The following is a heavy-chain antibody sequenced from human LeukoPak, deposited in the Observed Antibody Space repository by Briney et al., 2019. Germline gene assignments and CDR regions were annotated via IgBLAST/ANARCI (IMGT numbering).Heavy chain of an antibody. CDR2: IKEDGSEK. D-gene: IGHD1-1*01. CDR1: GFTLSHYW. J-gene: IGHJ4*02. V-gene: IGHV3-7*01. Sequence: PGGSLRLSCSAFGFTLSHYWMTWVRQAPGKGLEWVASIKEDGSEKSYVDSVKGRFTISRDNAKNSLYLQMNSLGAEDTAVYYCARDGVLSFGYILSNPLDNWGQGILVTVSS. CDR3: ARDGVLSFGYILSNPLDN.